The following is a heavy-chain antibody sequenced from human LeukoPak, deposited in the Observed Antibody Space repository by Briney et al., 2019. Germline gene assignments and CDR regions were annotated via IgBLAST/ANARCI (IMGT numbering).Heavy chain of an antibody. D-gene: IGHD3-10*01. V-gene: IGHV3-30-3*01. CDR1: GFTFSRYA. J-gene: IGHJ4*02. Sequence: SGGSLRLSCAASGFTFSRYATHWIRQAPGKGLEWVAVISGDATTKRYADSVEGRFTISRDNSRNTLYLQINSLRAEDTAVYYCAREGSFGELLPFDYWGQGTLVTVSS. CDR2: ISGDATTK. CDR3: AREGSFGELLPFDY.